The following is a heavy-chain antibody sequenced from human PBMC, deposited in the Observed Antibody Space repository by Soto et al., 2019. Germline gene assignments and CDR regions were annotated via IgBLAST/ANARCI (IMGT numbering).Heavy chain of an antibody. CDR2: IIPIFGTA. J-gene: IGHJ6*02. V-gene: IGHV1-69*13. CDR1: GDTFSGYA. D-gene: IGHD2-15*01. CDR3: ARGYCSGGSCYYYYYGMDV. Sequence: GASVKVSCKASGDTFSGYAISWVRQAPGQGLEWMGGIIPIFGTANYAQKFQGGVTITADESTSTAYMELNSLRSDHTAVYYCARGYCSGGSCYYYYYGMDVWGQGTTVTVSS.